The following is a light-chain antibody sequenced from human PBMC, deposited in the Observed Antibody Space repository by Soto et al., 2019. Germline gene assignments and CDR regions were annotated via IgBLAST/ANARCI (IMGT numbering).Light chain of an antibody. CDR1: QSVSANF. V-gene: IGKV3-20*01. CDR3: QQYGSSPYT. CDR2: AAS. J-gene: IGKJ2*01. Sequence: EIVVTQSPGTLSLSPGERDTLSCRASQSVSANFVAWYQQKPGQPPRLFIFAASGRAAGIPDRFSGSGSGTVFTLTISRLEPEDFAVYYCQQYGSSPYTFAQGTKLEI.